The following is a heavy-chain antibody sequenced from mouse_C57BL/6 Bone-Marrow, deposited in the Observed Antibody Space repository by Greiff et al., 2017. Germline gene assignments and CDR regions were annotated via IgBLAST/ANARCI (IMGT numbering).Heavy chain of an antibody. CDR1: GYTFTSYW. V-gene: IGHV1-74*01. D-gene: IGHD2-4*01. CDR3: AIGWDYDYDNARDY. CDR2: IHPSDSDT. J-gene: IGHJ4*01. Sequence: QVQLQQPGAELVKPGASVKVSCKASGYTFTSYWMHWVKQRPGQGLEWIGRIHPSDSDTIYNQKFKGKATLTVDKSSSTAYMPLSSLTSEVSAVYYGAIGWDYDYDNARDYWGQGTSVTVSS.